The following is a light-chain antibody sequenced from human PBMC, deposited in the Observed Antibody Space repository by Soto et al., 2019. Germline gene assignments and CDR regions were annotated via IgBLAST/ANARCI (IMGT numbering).Light chain of an antibody. J-gene: IGLJ1*01. Sequence: QPPPGFGGPGRRGPNPRNGRRPKNGAGYDVHWYQQLPGTAPKLLIYGNSNRPSGVPDRFSGSKSGTSASLAITGLQAEDEADYYCQSYDSSLSGYVFGTGTKVTVL. CDR1: RPKNGAGYD. CDR3: QSYDSSLSGYV. CDR2: GNS. V-gene: IGLV1-40*01.